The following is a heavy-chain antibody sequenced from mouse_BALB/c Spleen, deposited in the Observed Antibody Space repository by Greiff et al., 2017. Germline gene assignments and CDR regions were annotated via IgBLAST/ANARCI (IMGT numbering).Heavy chain of an antibody. Sequence: EVKLVESGGGLVKPGGSLKLSCAASGFTFSDYYMYWVRQTPEKRLEWVATISDGGSYTYYPDSVKGRFTISRDNAKNNLYLQMSSLKSEDTAMYYCARGDYDYDEGYWYFDVWGAGTTVTVSS. J-gene: IGHJ1*01. CDR3: ARGDYDYDEGYWYFDV. D-gene: IGHD2-4*01. CDR2: ISDGGSYT. V-gene: IGHV5-4*02. CDR1: GFTFSDYY.